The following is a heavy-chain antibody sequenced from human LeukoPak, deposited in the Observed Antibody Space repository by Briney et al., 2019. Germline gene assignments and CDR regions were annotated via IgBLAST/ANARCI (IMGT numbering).Heavy chain of an antibody. CDR3: ARAATDEKYSSSWSLDY. J-gene: IGHJ4*02. D-gene: IGHD6-13*01. CDR1: GGTFSSYA. Sequence: AASVKVSCKASGGTFSSYAISWVRQAPGQWLEWMRRIIPILGIANYAQKFQGRVTITADKSTSTAYMELSSLRSEDTAVYYCARAATDEKYSSSWSLDYWGQGTLVTVSS. CDR2: IIPILGIA. V-gene: IGHV1-69*04.